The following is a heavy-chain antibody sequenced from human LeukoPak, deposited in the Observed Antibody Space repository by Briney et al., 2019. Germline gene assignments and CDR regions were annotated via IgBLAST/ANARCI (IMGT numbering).Heavy chain of an antibody. CDR2: IYYSGST. V-gene: IGHV4-31*11. D-gene: IGHD2-2*01. CDR1: GGSISSGGYS. Sequence: SQTLSLTCAVSGGSISSGGYSWSWIRQHPGKGLEWIGYIYYSGSTYYNPSLKSRVTISVDTSKNQFSLKLSSVTAADTAVYYCARADCSSTSCLFDYWGQGTLVTVSS. J-gene: IGHJ4*02. CDR3: ARADCSSTSCLFDY.